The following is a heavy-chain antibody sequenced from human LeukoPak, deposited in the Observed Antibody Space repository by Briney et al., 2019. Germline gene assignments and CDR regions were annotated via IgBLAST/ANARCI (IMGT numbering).Heavy chain of an antibody. D-gene: IGHD1-26*01. CDR3: ARGPSFCYYFDY. CDR2: INSDGSST. V-gene: IGHV3-74*01. Sequence: GGSLRLSCAASGFTFRSYWMHWVRLTPGKGLVWVSRINSDGSSTNYADSVKGRFTISRDNAKNTLYLQVNSLRAEDSAVYYCARGPSFCYYFDYWGQGTLVTVSS. J-gene: IGHJ4*02. CDR1: GFTFRSYW.